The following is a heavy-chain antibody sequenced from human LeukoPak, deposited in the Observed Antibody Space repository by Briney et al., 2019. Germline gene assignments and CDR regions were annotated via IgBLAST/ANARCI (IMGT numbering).Heavy chain of an antibody. V-gene: IGHV3-23*01. Sequence: GGSLRLSCAASGFTFNSYVMSWVRQAPGKGLEWVSTISGSGGSTYSTDSVKGRFTISRDNSKSTLYLQMNSLRVEDTAIYYCAKGGPQFFDYWGQGTLVTVSS. CDR2: ISGSGGST. J-gene: IGHJ4*02. CDR3: AKGGPQFFDY. CDR1: GFTFNSYV. D-gene: IGHD5-24*01.